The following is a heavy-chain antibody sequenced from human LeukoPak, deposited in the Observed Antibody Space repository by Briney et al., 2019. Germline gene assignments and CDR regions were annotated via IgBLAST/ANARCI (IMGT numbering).Heavy chain of an antibody. D-gene: IGHD2-15*01. V-gene: IGHV4-34*01. CDR3: ARRLVDSGASQVSDD. J-gene: IGHJ4*02. CDR1: SGSFSGYY. Sequence: SETLSLTCAVYSGSFSGYYWSWIRQPLGKGLEWIGEINDSGSVNCNPSLKNRVTLSVDTSKNQFSLRLSSVAAADTAVYYCARRLVDSGASQVSDDWGQGTLVTVSS. CDR2: INDSGSV.